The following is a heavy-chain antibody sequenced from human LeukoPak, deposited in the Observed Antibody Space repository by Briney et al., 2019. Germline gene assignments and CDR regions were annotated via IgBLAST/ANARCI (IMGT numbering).Heavy chain of an antibody. CDR1: GSTFSSYA. CDR2: ISGSGDST. J-gene: IGHJ5*02. CDR3: ARHEGIAVGPFDP. V-gene: IGHV3-23*01. Sequence: GGSLRLSCAASGSTFSSYAMSWVRQAPGKGLEWVSLISGSGDSTYSADSVKGRFTISRDKSKNMLYLQINSLRAEDTAVYYCARHEGIAVGPFDPWGQGTLVTVSS. D-gene: IGHD6-19*01.